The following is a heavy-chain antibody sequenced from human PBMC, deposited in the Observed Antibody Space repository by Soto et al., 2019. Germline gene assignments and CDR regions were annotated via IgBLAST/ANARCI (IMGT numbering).Heavy chain of an antibody. V-gene: IGHV3-21*06. CDR3: AIESEDLTSNFDY. J-gene: IGHJ4*02. Sequence: EVQLVESAGGLVNPGGSLRLSCAASGFTFTRYSMNWVRQAPGKGLEWVSSISSTTNYIYYGDSMKGRFTISRDNAKNSLYLEMNSLRAEYTAVYYCAIESEDLTSNFDYWGQGTLVTVSS. CDR1: GFTFTRYS. CDR2: ISSTTNYI.